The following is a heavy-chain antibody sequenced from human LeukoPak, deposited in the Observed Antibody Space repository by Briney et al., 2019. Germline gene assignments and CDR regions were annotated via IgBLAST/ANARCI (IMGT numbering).Heavy chain of an antibody. J-gene: IGHJ6*02. CDR1: GFTVSNNY. CDR2: IYSGGST. D-gene: IGHD4-17*01. Sequence: GGSLRLSCAASGFTVSNNYMSWVRQAPGKGLEWVSVIYSGGSTYYADSVKGRFTISRDNSKNTLYLQMNSLRAEDTAEYYCAKDQGGQTTVTTITISGRTTLHYGMDVWGQGTTVTVSS. CDR3: AKDQGGQTTVTTITISGRTTLHYGMDV. V-gene: IGHV3-66*01.